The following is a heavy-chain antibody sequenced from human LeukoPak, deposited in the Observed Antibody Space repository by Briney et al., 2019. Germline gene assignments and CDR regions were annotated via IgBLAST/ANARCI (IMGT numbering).Heavy chain of an antibody. Sequence: SVKVSCKASGGTFSSYAISWVRQAPGQGLEWMGRIIPIFGTANYAQKFQGRVTITTDESTSTAYMELSSLRSEDTAVYYCARGAIVGATHFDYRGQGTLVTVSS. CDR1: GGTFSSYA. V-gene: IGHV1-69*05. CDR3: ARGAIVGATHFDY. D-gene: IGHD1-26*01. J-gene: IGHJ4*02. CDR2: IIPIFGTA.